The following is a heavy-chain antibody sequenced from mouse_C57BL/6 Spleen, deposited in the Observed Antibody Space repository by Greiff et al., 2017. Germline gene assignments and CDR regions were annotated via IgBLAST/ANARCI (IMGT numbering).Heavy chain of an antibody. Sequence: VKLQESGPELVKPGASVKISCKASGYAFSSSWMNWVKQRPGKGLEWIGRIYPGDGDTNYNGKFKGKATLTADKSSSTAYMQLSSLTSEDSAVYFCAREPDDGYSWFAYWGQGTLVTVSA. CDR1: GYAFSSSW. V-gene: IGHV1-82*01. CDR2: IYPGDGDT. D-gene: IGHD2-3*01. J-gene: IGHJ3*01. CDR3: AREPDDGYSWFAY.